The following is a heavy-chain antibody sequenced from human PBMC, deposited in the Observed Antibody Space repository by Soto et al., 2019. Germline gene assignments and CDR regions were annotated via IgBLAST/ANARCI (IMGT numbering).Heavy chain of an antibody. CDR3: ARSCGSGTYGMDV. CDR2: IYPGDSDT. D-gene: IGHD3-10*01. V-gene: IGHV5-51*01. Sequence: GESLKISCQGSGYTFSNYWIAWVRQMPGKGLEWMGIIYPGDSDTRYSPSFQGQVTISADKYISTAYLQWSSLKASDTAMYYCARSCGSGTYGMDVWGQGTTVTVSS. CDR1: GYTFSNYW. J-gene: IGHJ6*02.